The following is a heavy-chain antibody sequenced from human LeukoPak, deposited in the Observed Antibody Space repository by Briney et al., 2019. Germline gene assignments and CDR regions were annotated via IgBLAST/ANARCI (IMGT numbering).Heavy chain of an antibody. V-gene: IGHV3-11*01. CDR2: ISSSGSTI. D-gene: IGHD3-10*01. J-gene: IGHJ6*02. CDR1: GFTFSDYY. Sequence: GGSLRLSCAASGFTFSDYYMSWIRQAPGKGLEWVSYISSSGSTIYYADSVKGRFTISRDNAKNSLYLQMNSLRAEDTAVYYCARDREMVREVIMLYYYYGMDVWGQGTTVTVSS. CDR3: ARDREMVREVIMLYYYYGMDV.